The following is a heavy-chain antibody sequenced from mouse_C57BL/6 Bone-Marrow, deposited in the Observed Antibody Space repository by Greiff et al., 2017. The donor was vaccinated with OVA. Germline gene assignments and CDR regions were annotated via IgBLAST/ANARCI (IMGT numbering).Heavy chain of an antibody. D-gene: IGHD2-4*01. Sequence: VQLQQSGAELVRPGSSVKLSCKASGYTFTSYWMDWVKQRPGQGLEWIGNIYPSDSETHYNQKFKDKATLTVDKSSSTAYMQLSSLTSEDSAVYYCARPGLPYYAMDYWGQGTSVTVSS. V-gene: IGHV1-61*01. CDR2: IYPSDSET. CDR3: ARPGLPYYAMDY. J-gene: IGHJ4*01. CDR1: GYTFTSYW.